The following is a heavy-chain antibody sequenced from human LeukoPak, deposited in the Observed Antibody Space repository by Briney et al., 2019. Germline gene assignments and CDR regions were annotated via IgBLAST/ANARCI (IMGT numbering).Heavy chain of an antibody. Sequence: QPGGSLRLSCAASGLTFSSSEMNWVRQAPGKGLEWISYISSRGGTIYHADSVKGRFTVSRDNAKNSLYLQMNSLRAEDTAVYYCASVRVAGTGYWGQGTLVTVSS. D-gene: IGHD3-10*01. CDR2: ISSRGGTI. CDR3: ASVRVAGTGY. J-gene: IGHJ4*02. CDR1: GLTFSSSE. V-gene: IGHV3-48*03.